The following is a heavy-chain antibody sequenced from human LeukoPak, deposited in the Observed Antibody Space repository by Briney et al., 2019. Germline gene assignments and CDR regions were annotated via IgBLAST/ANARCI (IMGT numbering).Heavy chain of an antibody. J-gene: IGHJ4*02. CDR3: AKDGAGRVRGVAYYFDY. Sequence: GGSLRLSCAASGFTLSSYAMSWVRQAPGKGLEWVSAISVSGGSTYYADSVKGRFTISRDNSKNTLYLQMNSLRAEDTAVYYCAKDGAGRVRGVAYYFDYWGQGTLVTVSS. CDR1: GFTLSSYA. CDR2: ISVSGGST. D-gene: IGHD3-10*01. V-gene: IGHV3-23*01.